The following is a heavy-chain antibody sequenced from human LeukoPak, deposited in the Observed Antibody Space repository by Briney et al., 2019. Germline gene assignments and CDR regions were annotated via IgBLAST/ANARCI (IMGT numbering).Heavy chain of an antibody. J-gene: IGHJ4*02. CDR3: ARQLELRTELYFDY. CDR2: IYYSGST. CDR1: GGSVNSGSYY. Sequence: PSETLSLTCTVSGGSVNSGSYYWNWIRQPPGKGLEWIGYIYYSGSTYYNPSLKSRVTISVDTSKNQFSLKLSSVTAADTAVYYCARQLELRTELYFDYWGQGTLVTVSS. V-gene: IGHV4-61*01. D-gene: IGHD1-7*01.